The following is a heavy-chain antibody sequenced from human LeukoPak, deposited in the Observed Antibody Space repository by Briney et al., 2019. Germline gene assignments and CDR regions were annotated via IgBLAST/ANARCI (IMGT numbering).Heavy chain of an antibody. J-gene: IGHJ3*02. CDR3: ARHSGYYYARDAFDI. D-gene: IGHD3-22*01. Sequence: SETLSLTCTGSGGSISDSSYYWGWIRQPPGKGLEWIGSIYYSGSTYYNPSLKSRVTMSVDTSKNQCSLRLSSVTAADMAVYYCARHSGYYYARDAFDIWGQGTM. V-gene: IGHV4-39*01. CDR1: GGSISDSSYY. CDR2: IYYSGST.